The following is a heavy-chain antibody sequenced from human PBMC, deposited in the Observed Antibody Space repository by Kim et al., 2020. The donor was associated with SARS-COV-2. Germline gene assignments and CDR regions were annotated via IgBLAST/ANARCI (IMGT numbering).Heavy chain of an antibody. J-gene: IGHJ4*02. D-gene: IGHD3-10*01. V-gene: IGHV4-34*01. CDR3: ARGVLWFGESQV. Sequence: SETLSLTCAVYGGSFSGYYWSWIRQPPGKGLEWIGEINHSGSTNYNPSLKSRVTISVDTSKNQFSLKLSSVTAADTAVYYCARGVLWFGESQVWGQGTLVTVSS. CDR1: GGSFSGYY. CDR2: INHSGST.